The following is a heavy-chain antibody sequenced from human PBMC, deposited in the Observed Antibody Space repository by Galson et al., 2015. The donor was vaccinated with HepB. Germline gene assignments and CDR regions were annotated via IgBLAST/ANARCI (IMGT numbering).Heavy chain of an antibody. V-gene: IGHV3-21*01. CDR3: ARGVGEYCSGGSCYSFDY. J-gene: IGHJ4*02. Sequence: SLRLSCAASGFTFSSYGMNWVRQAPGKGLEWVPSISSGGSYIFYADSVKGRFTISRDNAKNSLYLQMNSLRAEDTAVYYCARGVGEYCSGGSCYSFDYWGRGTLVTVSS. CDR2: ISSGGSYI. D-gene: IGHD2-15*01. CDR1: GFTFSSYG.